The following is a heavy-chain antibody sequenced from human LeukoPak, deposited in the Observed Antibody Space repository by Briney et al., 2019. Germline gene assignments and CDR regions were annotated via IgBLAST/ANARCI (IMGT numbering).Heavy chain of an antibody. CDR3: ARDGTYYYDSSGYPTFDP. D-gene: IGHD3-22*01. J-gene: IGHJ5*02. CDR1: GGTFSSYA. CDR2: ISAYNGNT. V-gene: IGHV1-18*01. Sequence: ASVKVSCKASGGTFSSYAISWVRQAPGQGLEWMGWISAYNGNTNYAQKLQGRVTMTTDTSTSTAYMELRSLRSDDTAVYYCARDGTYYYDSSGYPTFDPWGQGTLVTVSS.